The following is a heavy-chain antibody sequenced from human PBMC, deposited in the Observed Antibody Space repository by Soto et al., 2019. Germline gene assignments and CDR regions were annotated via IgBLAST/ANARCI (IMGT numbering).Heavy chain of an antibody. Sequence: SGPTLVNPTQTLTLTCTFSGFSLSTSGMCVSWIRQPPGKALEWLARIDWDDDKYYSTSLKTRLTISKDTSKNQVVLTMTNMDPVDTATYYCARIRYSSSWTLFDYWGQGTLVTVSS. CDR1: GFSLSTSGMC. CDR2: IDWDDDK. J-gene: IGHJ4*02. CDR3: ARIRYSSSWTLFDY. D-gene: IGHD6-13*01. V-gene: IGHV2-70*11.